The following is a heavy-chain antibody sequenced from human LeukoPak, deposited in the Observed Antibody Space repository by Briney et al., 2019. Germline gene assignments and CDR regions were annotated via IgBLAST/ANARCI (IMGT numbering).Heavy chain of an antibody. J-gene: IGHJ4*02. Sequence: GGSLRLSCAASGFTFSSYGMHWVRQAPGKGLEWVSVIYSGGSTYYADSVKGRFTISRDNSKNTLHLQMNSLRAEDTAVYYCAREHGKSGGDCYFDYWGQGTLVTVSS. CDR3: AREHGKSGGDCYFDY. CDR2: IYSGGST. V-gene: IGHV3-53*01. CDR1: GFTFSSYG. D-gene: IGHD2-21*02.